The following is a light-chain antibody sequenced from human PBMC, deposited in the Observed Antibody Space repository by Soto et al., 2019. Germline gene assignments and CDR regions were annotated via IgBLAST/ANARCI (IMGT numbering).Light chain of an antibody. CDR2: GAS. V-gene: IGKV1-27*01. CDR3: QNYNSAPLT. CDR1: QDISNY. J-gene: IGKJ4*01. Sequence: DIQMTQSPSSLSAPVGDRVTITCRASQDISNYLAWYQQKPGKVPKLLIYGASTLQSGVPSRFSGSGSGTDFTLTISSLQPEDVATYYCQNYNSAPLTFGGGPKVEIK.